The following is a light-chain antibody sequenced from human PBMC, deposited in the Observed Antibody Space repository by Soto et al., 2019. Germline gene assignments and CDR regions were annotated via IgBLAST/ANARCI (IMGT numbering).Light chain of an antibody. CDR3: QQYSSSPST. Sequence: EIVLTQSPGTLSLSPGERATLSCRASQSVSSSYIAWYQQKPGQAPRLLIYGSSSRATGIPDRFSGSGSGTDFTLTISRLEHEAFAVYYCQQYSSSPSTFGQRTKVEIK. CDR1: QSVSSSY. J-gene: IGKJ1*01. V-gene: IGKV3-20*01. CDR2: GSS.